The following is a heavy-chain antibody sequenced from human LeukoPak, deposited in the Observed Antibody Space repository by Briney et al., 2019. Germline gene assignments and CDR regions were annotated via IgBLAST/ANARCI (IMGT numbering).Heavy chain of an antibody. J-gene: IGHJ6*03. Sequence: GGSLRLSCAASGFAFSNFAMSWVRQAPGKGLEWVSAISGIGYYTYYVESVKGRFTISRDNSKNTLYLHMNSLRADDTAVYYCAKMEGQRLYDYCMDVWGRGTTVTVSS. CDR1: GFAFSNFA. D-gene: IGHD3-3*01. CDR3: AKMEGQRLYDYCMDV. V-gene: IGHV3-23*01. CDR2: ISGIGYYT.